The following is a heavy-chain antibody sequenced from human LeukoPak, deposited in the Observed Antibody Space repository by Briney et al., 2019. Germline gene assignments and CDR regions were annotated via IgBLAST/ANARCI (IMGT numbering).Heavy chain of an antibody. D-gene: IGHD3-16*01. J-gene: IGHJ4*02. CDR2: INPNSGVT. Sequence: ASVKVSCKASGYTFTGYYMHWVRQAPGQGLDGMGWINPNSGVTKYAQKFRGRVTMTRQTSISAAYMELSRLRSDDTAVYYCATQRGSYLWGTDFDYWGQGTLVTVSS. CDR1: GYTFTGYY. V-gene: IGHV1-2*02. CDR3: ATQRGSYLWGTDFDY.